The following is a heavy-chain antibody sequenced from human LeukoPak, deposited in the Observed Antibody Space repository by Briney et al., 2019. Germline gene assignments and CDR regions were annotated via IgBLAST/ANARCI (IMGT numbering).Heavy chain of an antibody. CDR3: ARDSPYSSSSYYGMDV. D-gene: IGHD6-13*01. CDR2: IYHSGST. CDR1: GGSISSGGYS. Sequence: SETLSLTCAVSGGSISSGGYSWSWIRQPPGKGLEWIGYIYHSGSTYYNPSLKSRVTISVDRSKNQFSLKLSSVTAADTAVYYCARDSPYSSSSYYGMDVWGQGTTVTVSS. J-gene: IGHJ6*02. V-gene: IGHV4-30-2*01.